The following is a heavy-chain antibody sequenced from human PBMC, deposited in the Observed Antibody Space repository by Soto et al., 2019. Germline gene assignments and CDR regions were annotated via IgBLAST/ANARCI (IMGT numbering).Heavy chain of an antibody. V-gene: IGHV1-46*01. Sequence: ASVKVSCKASGYTFTSYYMHWVRQAPGQELEWMGIITPSGGSTSYAQKFQGRVTMTRDTSKNQFSLKLSSVTAADTAVYYCARDQRYYDSSGYSPPYYFDYWGQGTLVTVSS. CDR3: ARDQRYYDSSGYSPPYYFDY. CDR1: GYTFTSYY. J-gene: IGHJ4*02. CDR2: ITPSGGST. D-gene: IGHD3-22*01.